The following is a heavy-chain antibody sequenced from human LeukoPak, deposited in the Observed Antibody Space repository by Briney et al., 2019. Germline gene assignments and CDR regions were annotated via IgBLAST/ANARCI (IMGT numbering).Heavy chain of an antibody. CDR2: IIGDGGST. D-gene: IGHD3-22*01. CDR1: GFIFDDYA. CDR3: ARGYYYDSSGYYLSDAFDI. V-gene: IGHV3-43*02. Sequence: GGSLRLSCAASGFIFDDYAMHWVRQAPGKGLEWVSLIIGDGGSTYYADSVKGRFTISRDNSKNSLYLQMNSLRTEDTALYYCARGYYYDSSGYYLSDAFDIWGQGTMVTVSS. J-gene: IGHJ3*02.